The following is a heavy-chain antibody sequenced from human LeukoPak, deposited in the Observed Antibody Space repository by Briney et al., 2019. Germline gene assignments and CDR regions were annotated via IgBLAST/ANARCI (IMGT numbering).Heavy chain of an antibody. CDR2: ISGSGGST. Sequence: PGGSLRLSCAASGFTFSSYAMSWVRQAPGKGLEWVSAISGSGGSTSYADSVKGRFTISRDNSKKTLYLQMKSLRAEDTAVYYCAKDPGGYGDYLGYWGQGTLVTVSS. J-gene: IGHJ4*02. V-gene: IGHV3-23*01. CDR3: AKDPGGYGDYLGY. CDR1: GFTFSSYA. D-gene: IGHD4-17*01.